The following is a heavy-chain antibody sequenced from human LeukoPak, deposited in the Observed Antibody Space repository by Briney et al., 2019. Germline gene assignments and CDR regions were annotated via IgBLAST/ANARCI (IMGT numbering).Heavy chain of an antibody. V-gene: IGHV1-69*13. Sequence: SVKVSCKASGGTFSSYAISWVRQAPGQGLEWMGGIIPTFGTANYAQKSQGRVTIIADESTSTAYMELSSLRSEDTAVYYCARARYSGSYVRFDYWGQGTLVTVSS. J-gene: IGHJ4*02. CDR1: GGTFSSYA. D-gene: IGHD1-26*01. CDR2: IIPTFGTA. CDR3: ARARYSGSYVRFDY.